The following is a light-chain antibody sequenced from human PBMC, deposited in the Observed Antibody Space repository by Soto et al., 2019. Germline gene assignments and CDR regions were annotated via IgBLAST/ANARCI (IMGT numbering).Light chain of an antibody. CDR3: QQSYTTPWT. J-gene: IGKJ1*01. CDR1: QSISNY. V-gene: IGKV1-39*01. CDR2: AAS. Sequence: DIQMTQSPSSLSASVGDRVAITCRASQSISNYLNWYQQKPGKAPNLLIYAASSLYSGVPSRFSGSGSGTDFTLTINSLQPEDSATYYCQQSYTTPWTFGQGTKVEVK.